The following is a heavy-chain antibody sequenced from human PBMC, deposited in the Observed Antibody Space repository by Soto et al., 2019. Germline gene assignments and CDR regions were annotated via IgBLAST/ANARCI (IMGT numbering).Heavy chain of an antibody. V-gene: IGHV1-8*01. D-gene: IGHD6-19*01. CDR3: ATNSGWGLDY. Sequence: QVQLVQSGAEVKKPGASVKVSCKASGYTLTNYDITWVRQATGQGLEWMGWMNPNSGNTGYAQTFEGRVTMTRNTSINTAYMELSSLRSEDTAVYYCATNSGWGLDYWGQGTLVTVSS. CDR2: MNPNSGNT. J-gene: IGHJ4*02. CDR1: GYTLTNYD.